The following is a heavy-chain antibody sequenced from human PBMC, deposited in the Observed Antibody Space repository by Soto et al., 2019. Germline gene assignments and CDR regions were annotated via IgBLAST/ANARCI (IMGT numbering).Heavy chain of an antibody. D-gene: IGHD3-3*01. CDR1: GFTFSSYG. CDR3: AKDYDFWSGYPNYYYGMDV. V-gene: IGHV3-30*18. J-gene: IGHJ6*02. Sequence: GGSLRLSCAASGFTFSSYGMHWVRQAPGKGLEWVAVISYDGSNKYYADSVKGRFTIPRDNSKNTLYLQMNSLRAEDTAVYYCAKDYDFWSGYPNYYYGMDVWGQGTTVTVSS. CDR2: ISYDGSNK.